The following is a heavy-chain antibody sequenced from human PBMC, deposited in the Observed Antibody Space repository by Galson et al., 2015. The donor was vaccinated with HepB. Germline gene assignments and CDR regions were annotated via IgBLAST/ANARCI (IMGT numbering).Heavy chain of an antibody. D-gene: IGHD1-1*01. Sequence: SLRLSCAASGFTLNNYAMAWVRQAPGKGLEWVSSINESGGNAFYAESVKGRFTISRDTSKSTVHLQMNSLRAEDTAVYYCAADYFNYNYRYVYWGQGTLVTVSS. CDR3: AADYFNYNYRYVY. V-gene: IGHV3-23*01. CDR2: INESGGNA. CDR1: GFTLNNYA. J-gene: IGHJ4*02.